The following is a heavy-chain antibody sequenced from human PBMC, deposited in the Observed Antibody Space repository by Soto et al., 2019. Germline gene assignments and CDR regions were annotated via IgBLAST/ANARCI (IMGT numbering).Heavy chain of an antibody. CDR2: ISAYNGNT. CDR3: ARAAYSSAYRGYYYYYMDV. D-gene: IGHD6-19*01. V-gene: IGHV1-18*01. CDR1: GYTFTSYG. J-gene: IGHJ6*03. Sequence: QVQLVQSGAEVKKPGASVKVSCKASGYTFTSYGISWVRQSPGQGLEWMVWISAYNGNTNYAQKLQGRVTMTTDTSTSTAYMELRSLRSDDTAVYYCARAAYSSAYRGYYYYYMDVWGKGTTVAVSS.